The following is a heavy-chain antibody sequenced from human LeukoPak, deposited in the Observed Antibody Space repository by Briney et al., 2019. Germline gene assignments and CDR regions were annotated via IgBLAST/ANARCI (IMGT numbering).Heavy chain of an antibody. D-gene: IGHD1-26*01. Sequence: PGGSLRLSCAASGFTFSSYGMHWVRQAPGKGLEWVAVISYDGSNKYYADSVKGRFTISRDNSKNTLYLQMNSLRAEDTAVYYCAKGARDSGSSRYDYWGRGTLVTVSS. V-gene: IGHV3-30*18. CDR1: GFTFSSYG. CDR3: AKGARDSGSSRYDY. J-gene: IGHJ4*02. CDR2: ISYDGSNK.